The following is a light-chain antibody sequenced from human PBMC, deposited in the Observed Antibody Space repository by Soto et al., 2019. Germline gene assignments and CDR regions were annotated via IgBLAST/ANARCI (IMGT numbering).Light chain of an antibody. V-gene: IGLV4-69*01. CDR3: QTWGTGIWV. J-gene: IGLJ3*02. CDR1: SGHSSYA. Sequence: QPVLTQSPSASASLGASVKLTCTLSSGHSSYAIAWHQQQPEKGPRYLMKPNSDGSHSKGDGIPDRFSGSSSGAERYLTISSLQSEDEDDYYCQTWGTGIWVFGGGTKLTVL. CDR2: PNSDGSH.